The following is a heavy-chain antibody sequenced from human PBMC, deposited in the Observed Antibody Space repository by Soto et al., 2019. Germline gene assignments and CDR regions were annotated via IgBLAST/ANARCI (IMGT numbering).Heavy chain of an antibody. V-gene: IGHV1-8*01. CDR3: ARGNPFNYAGFDV. J-gene: IGHJ6*02. CDR2: MNAKSGDT. Sequence: GASVKVSGKASGDTFSDFDINWLRQASGQVPEWMGWMNAKSGDTFFPQRFQGKFNMTWDTSLSTAYMEVGSLTSDDTAIYYCARGNPFNYAGFDVWGQGTTVTVSS. D-gene: IGHD4-4*01. CDR1: GDTFSDFD.